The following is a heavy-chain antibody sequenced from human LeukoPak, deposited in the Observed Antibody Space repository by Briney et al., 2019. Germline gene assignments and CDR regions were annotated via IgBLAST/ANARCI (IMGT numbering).Heavy chain of an antibody. CDR2: IYYSGST. D-gene: IGHD5-18*01. CDR1: GGSISSYY. Sequence: SETLSLTCTVSGGSISSYYWSWIRQPPGKGLEWIGYIYYSGSTNYNPSLKSRVTISVDTSKNQFSLKLSSVTAADTAVYYCARIVDTAMVYYYYYMDVWGKRTTVTVSS. V-gene: IGHV4-59*01. CDR3: ARIVDTAMVYYYYYMDV. J-gene: IGHJ6*03.